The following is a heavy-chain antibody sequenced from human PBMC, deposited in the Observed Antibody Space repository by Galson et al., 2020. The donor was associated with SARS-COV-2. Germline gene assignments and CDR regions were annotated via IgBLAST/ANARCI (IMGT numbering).Heavy chain of an antibody. CDR2: IYYSGST. J-gene: IGHJ2*01. Sequence: SETLSLTCTVSGGSIRSSSYYWGWIRQPPGKGLEWIGSIYYSGSTYYNPSLKSRVTISVDTSKNQFSLKLSSVTAADTAVYYCARGKDGYCSSTSCRNWYFDLWGRGTLVTVSS. D-gene: IGHD2-2*03. CDR3: ARGKDGYCSSTSCRNWYFDL. CDR1: GGSIRSSSYY. V-gene: IGHV4-39*07.